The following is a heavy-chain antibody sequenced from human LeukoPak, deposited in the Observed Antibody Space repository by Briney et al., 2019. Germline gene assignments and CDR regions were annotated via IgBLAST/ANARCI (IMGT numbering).Heavy chain of an antibody. V-gene: IGHV1-69*13. CDR2: IIPIFGTA. CDR1: GGTFSSYA. CDR3: ARGSGSPYGMDV. D-gene: IGHD3-10*01. J-gene: IGHJ6*04. Sequence: SVKVSCKASGGTFSSYAISWVRQAPGQGLEWMGGIIPIFGTADYAQKFQGRVTITADESTSTAYMELSSLRSEDTAVYYCARGSGSPYGMDVWGKGTTVTVSS.